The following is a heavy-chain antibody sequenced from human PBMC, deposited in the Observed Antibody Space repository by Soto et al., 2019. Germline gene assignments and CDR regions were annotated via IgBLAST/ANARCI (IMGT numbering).Heavy chain of an antibody. Sequence: PGESLKISCAASGFTFSSYSMNWVRQAPGKGLEWVSSISSSSSYIYYADSVKGRFTISRDNAKNSLYLQMNSLRAEDTAVYYCARALPPGVYFDYWGQGTLVTVSS. D-gene: IGHD7-27*01. J-gene: IGHJ4*02. V-gene: IGHV3-21*01. CDR2: ISSSSSYI. CDR3: ARALPPGVYFDY. CDR1: GFTFSSYS.